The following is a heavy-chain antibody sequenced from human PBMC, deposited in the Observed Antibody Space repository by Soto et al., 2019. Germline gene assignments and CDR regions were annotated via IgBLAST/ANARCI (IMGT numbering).Heavy chain of an antibody. D-gene: IGHD4-4*01. CDR2: IYSTSRT. V-gene: IGHV3-53*01. CDR1: GFIVSGKY. CDR3: AGVTTEYYYHGMDV. Sequence: GGSLRLSCAASGFIVSGKYFSWVRQAPGKGLEWVSGIYSTSRTYYADSVKGRFTISRDNSKNTLYLQMSSLRAEDTAVYYCAGVTTEYYYHGMDVWGQGTTVTVSS. J-gene: IGHJ6*02.